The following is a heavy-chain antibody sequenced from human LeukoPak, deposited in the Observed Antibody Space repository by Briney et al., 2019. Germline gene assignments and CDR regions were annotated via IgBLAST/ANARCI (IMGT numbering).Heavy chain of an antibody. J-gene: IGHJ4*02. Sequence: GGSLRLSCAASGFTFSSYAMSWVRQAPGKGLEWVSAISGSGGSTYYADSVKGRFTISRDNSKNTLYLQMNSLRAEDTAVYYCAKQSSTHRDYRNAPLDYWGQGTLVTVSS. CDR2: ISGSGGST. D-gene: IGHD4-11*01. CDR3: AKQSSTHRDYRNAPLDY. CDR1: GFTFSSYA. V-gene: IGHV3-23*01.